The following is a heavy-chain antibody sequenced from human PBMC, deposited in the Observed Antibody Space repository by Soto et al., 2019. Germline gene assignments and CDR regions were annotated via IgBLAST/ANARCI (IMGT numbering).Heavy chain of an antibody. J-gene: IGHJ4*02. V-gene: IGHV4-34*01. Sequence: SETLSLTCAVYGRSFSGYYWTWIRQPPGTGLEWIGEINHSGSTNYNPSLKSRVTISVDTSKNQFSLKLTSVTAADTAVYYCARDKITGLFDYWGQGTPVTVS. CDR2: INHSGST. D-gene: IGHD2-8*02. CDR1: GRSFSGYY. CDR3: ARDKITGLFDY.